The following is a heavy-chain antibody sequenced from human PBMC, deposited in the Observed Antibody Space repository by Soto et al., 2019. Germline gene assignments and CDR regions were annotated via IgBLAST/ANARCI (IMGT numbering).Heavy chain of an antibody. CDR1: GFTFSSYG. D-gene: IGHD3-10*01. CDR3: AKAEVGGAYGMDV. CDR2: ISYDGSNK. V-gene: IGHV3-30*18. Sequence: QVQLVESGGGVVQPGRSLRLSCAASGFTFSSYGMHWVRQAPGKGLEWVAVISYDGSNKYYADSEKGRFTISRDNYKNTLYLQRNSLRSEDTAVYYCAKAEVGGAYGMDVCGQGTTVTVSS. J-gene: IGHJ6*02.